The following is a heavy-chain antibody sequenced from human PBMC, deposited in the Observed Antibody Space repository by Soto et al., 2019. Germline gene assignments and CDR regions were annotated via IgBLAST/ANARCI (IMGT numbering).Heavy chain of an antibody. V-gene: IGHV4-34*01. CDR1: GGSFSGYY. CDR3: ARVIMVRGVIKAWFDP. D-gene: IGHD3-10*01. Sequence: SETLSLTCTVYGGSFSGYYWSWIRQPPWKGLEWIGEINHSGSTNYNPSLKSRVTISVDTSKNQFSLKLSSVTAADTAVYYCARVIMVRGVIKAWFDPWGQGTLVTVSS. CDR2: INHSGST. J-gene: IGHJ5*02.